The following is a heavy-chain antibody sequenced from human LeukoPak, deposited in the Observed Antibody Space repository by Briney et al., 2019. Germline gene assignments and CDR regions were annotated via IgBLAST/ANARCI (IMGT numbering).Heavy chain of an antibody. CDR2: INPSGGST. CDR3: AREGAMVRGVIEIYYFDY. Sequence: GASVKVSCKASGYTFTGYYMHWVRQAPGQGLEWMGIINPSGGSTIYAQKFQGRVTMTRDMSTSTVYMELSSLRSEDTAVYYCAREGAMVRGVIEIYYFDYWGQGTLVTVSS. V-gene: IGHV1-46*01. CDR1: GYTFTGYY. D-gene: IGHD3-10*01. J-gene: IGHJ4*02.